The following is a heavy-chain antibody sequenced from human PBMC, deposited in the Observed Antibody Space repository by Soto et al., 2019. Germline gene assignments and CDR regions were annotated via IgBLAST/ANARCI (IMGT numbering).Heavy chain of an antibody. Sequence: QVHLMQSGAEVKKPGASVKVSCQGSGYAFTTYGITWVRQAPGQGLEWMGWISAHNGNTNYAQKLQGRVTVTRDTATSTAYMELRSLRDDDTAVYYCARGRYGDYWGQGALVTVSS. J-gene: IGHJ4*02. CDR2: ISAHNGNT. CDR3: ARGRYGDY. V-gene: IGHV1-18*01. D-gene: IGHD1-1*01. CDR1: GYAFTTYG.